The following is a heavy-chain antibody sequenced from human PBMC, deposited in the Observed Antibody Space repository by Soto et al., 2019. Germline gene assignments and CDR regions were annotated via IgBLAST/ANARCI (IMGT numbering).Heavy chain of an antibody. V-gene: IGHV4-39*01. J-gene: IGHJ5*02. Sequence: QLQLQESGPGLVKPSETLSLTCTVSGGSIKNTGANWGWVRQPPGKGLEWIGSVYYTGTTYYNPSLQSRVTISIDTSKNQYSLSVNSVAAADTAVYSCATHTSGSRNGPHTWGQGTLVTVSS. CDR1: GGSIKNTGAN. CDR2: VYYTGTT. D-gene: IGHD1-26*01. CDR3: ATHTSGSRNGPHT.